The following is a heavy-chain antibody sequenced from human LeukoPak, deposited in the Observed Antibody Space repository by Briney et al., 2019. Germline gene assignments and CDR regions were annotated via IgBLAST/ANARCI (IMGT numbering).Heavy chain of an antibody. CDR2: MYYTGSS. CDR3: AREAEYESSGHQYFDY. Sequence: PSETLSLTCTVSGASISSYHWNWIRQSPGKGLDWIGYMYYTGSSNYNPSLQSRVAIAVDTSKNQFSLKLSSVTAADTAVYYCAREAEYESSGHQYFDYWGQGILVTVSS. J-gene: IGHJ4*02. CDR1: GASISSYH. D-gene: IGHD3-22*01. V-gene: IGHV4-59*01.